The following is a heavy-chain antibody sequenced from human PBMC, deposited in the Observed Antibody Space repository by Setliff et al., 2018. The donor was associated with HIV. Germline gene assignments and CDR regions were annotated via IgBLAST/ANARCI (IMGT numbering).Heavy chain of an antibody. D-gene: IGHD7-27*01. Sequence: SETLSLTCAVYGESFSAYFWNWIRQPPGKGLDWIGEINHSGNTNYNPSLKSRVTISVDTSKNQFSLKLNSVTAADTAVYYCATGLTMTPDYWGQGSLVTVSS. CDR3: ATGLTMTPDY. J-gene: IGHJ4*02. CDR2: INHSGNT. CDR1: GESFSAYF. V-gene: IGHV4-34*01.